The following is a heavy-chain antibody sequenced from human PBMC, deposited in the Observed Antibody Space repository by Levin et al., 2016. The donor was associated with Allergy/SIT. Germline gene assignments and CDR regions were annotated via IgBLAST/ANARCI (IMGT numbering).Heavy chain of an antibody. Sequence: KVSCKGSGYRFTTSWISWVRQVPGKGLEWMGRIDPSDSYTNYSPSFQGHVNISADKSINTASLQWSSLKASDTAIYYCATGGHYSGSSSFWGQGTLVTVSS. CDR2: IDPSDSYT. CDR1: GYRFTTSW. D-gene: IGHD6-6*01. V-gene: IGHV5-10-1*01. J-gene: IGHJ1*01. CDR3: ATGGHYSGSSSF.